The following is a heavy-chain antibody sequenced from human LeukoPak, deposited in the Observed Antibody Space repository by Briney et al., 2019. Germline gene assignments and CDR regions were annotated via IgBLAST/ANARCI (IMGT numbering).Heavy chain of an antibody. D-gene: IGHD4-11*01. CDR3: ARGTPYNP. CDR1: GVSISSGTYY. CDR2: IHYSGTT. V-gene: IGHV4-39*07. Sequence: PSETLSFTCTVSGVSISSGTYYWGWIRQPPGKGLEWIGSIHYSGTTYYNPSLKSRVTISIDTSKNQFSLRLRSVTAADTAVYYCARGTPYNPWGQGTLVTVSS. J-gene: IGHJ5*02.